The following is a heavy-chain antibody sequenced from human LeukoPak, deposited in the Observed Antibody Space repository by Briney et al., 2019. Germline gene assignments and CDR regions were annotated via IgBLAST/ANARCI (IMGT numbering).Heavy chain of an antibody. CDR2: ISDSGSTI. V-gene: IGHV3-11*01. Sequence: GGSLRLSCSASGLTFSDSYMGWIRQVPGKGLEWVSYISDSGSTIYYADSVRGRFTNSRDNAKNSLYLQMNSLRAEDTAVYYCAREGGDWGEGYFDSWGQGTLVTVSS. D-gene: IGHD3-16*01. CDR3: AREGGDWGEGYFDS. J-gene: IGHJ4*02. CDR1: GLTFSDSY.